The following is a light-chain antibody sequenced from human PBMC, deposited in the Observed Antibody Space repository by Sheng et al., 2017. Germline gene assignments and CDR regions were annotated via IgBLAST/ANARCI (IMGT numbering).Light chain of an antibody. J-gene: IGKJ1*01. V-gene: IGKV1-5*03. CDR3: QQYGTYWT. Sequence: DIQMTQSPSSLSASVRDRVTITCRASHSIGNWLAWYQKKPGKAPKLLIYRTSTLESGVPSRFSGSGSGTEFTLTIASLQPDDFATYYCQQYGTYWTFGPGTE. CDR1: HSIGNW. CDR2: RTS.